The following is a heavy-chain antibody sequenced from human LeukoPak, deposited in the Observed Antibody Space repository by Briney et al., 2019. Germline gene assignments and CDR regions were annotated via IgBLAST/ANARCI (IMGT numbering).Heavy chain of an antibody. Sequence: SETLSLTCTVSGGFICSYYWSWIRQPPGKGLEWIGYIYYSGSTNYNPSLKGRVTISVDTSKNQFSLKLSSVTAADTAVYYCARVVGSGWLPDYWGQGTLVTVSS. CDR2: IYYSGST. D-gene: IGHD6-19*01. CDR1: GGFICSYY. V-gene: IGHV4-59*01. J-gene: IGHJ4*02. CDR3: ARVVGSGWLPDY.